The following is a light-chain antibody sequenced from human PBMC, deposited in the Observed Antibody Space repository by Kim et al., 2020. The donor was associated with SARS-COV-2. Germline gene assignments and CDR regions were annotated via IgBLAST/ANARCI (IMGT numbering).Light chain of an antibody. J-gene: IGKJ4*01. Sequence: SPGERATVSCSASQSVNSNLAWYQQKPGQAPRLLIYGASTRATGIPARFSGSGSGTEFTLTISSLQSEDFAVYYCQQYNRWPPLTFGGGTKVDIK. CDR2: GAS. V-gene: IGKV3-15*01. CDR3: QQYNRWPPLT. CDR1: QSVNSN.